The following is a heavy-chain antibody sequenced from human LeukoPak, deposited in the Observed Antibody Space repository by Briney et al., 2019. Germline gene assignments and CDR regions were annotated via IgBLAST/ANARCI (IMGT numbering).Heavy chain of an antibody. CDR3: AKGGHYYDSSGYTDY. Sequence: GGSLRLFCAASGFTFSSYAMSWVRQAPGKGLEWASAISGSGGSTYYADSVKGRFTISRDNSKNTLYLQMNSLRAEDTAVYYCAKGGHYYDSSGYTDYWGQGTLVTVSS. CDR2: ISGSGGST. D-gene: IGHD3-22*01. V-gene: IGHV3-23*01. J-gene: IGHJ4*02. CDR1: GFTFSSYA.